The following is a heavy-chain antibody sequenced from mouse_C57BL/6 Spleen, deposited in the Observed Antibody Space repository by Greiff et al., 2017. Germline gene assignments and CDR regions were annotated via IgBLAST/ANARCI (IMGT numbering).Heavy chain of an antibody. Sequence: EVQLQQSGAELVKPGASVKLSCTASGFNINGYSMPWVNQSTEQGLEWIGRIDPEVGNTKYAPNFQGKATITADTSSNTAYLQLSSLTSEDTAVYYCARGITSGVPFAYWGQGTLLTVSA. J-gene: IGHJ3*01. CDR2: IDPEVGNT. CDR3: ARGITSGVPFAY. D-gene: IGHD1-1*01. CDR1: GFNINGYS. V-gene: IGHV14-2*01.